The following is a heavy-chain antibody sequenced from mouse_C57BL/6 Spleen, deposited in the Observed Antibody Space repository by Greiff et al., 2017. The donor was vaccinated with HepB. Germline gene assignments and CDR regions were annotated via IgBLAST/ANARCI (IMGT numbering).Heavy chain of an antibody. D-gene: IGHD4-1*01. Sequence: DVMLVESGGGLVKPGGSLKLSCAASGFTFSSYAMSWVRQTPEKRLEWVATISDGGSYTYYPDNVKGRFTISRDNAKNNLYLHMSHLKSEDTAMYYCARDLTGTWFAYWGQGTLVTVSA. CDR2: ISDGGSYT. V-gene: IGHV5-4*01. J-gene: IGHJ3*01. CDR3: ARDLTGTWFAY. CDR1: GFTFSSYA.